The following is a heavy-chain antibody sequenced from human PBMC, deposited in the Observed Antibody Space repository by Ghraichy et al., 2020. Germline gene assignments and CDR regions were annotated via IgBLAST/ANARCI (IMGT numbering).Heavy chain of an antibody. J-gene: IGHJ4*02. Sequence: GGSLRLSCAASGFTFSNYAMSWVRQAPGKGLEWVSAITGSGRSTYYADSVKGRFTISRDNSKNTLYLQMNSLRAEDTAVYYCAKDRREWPHEVDYWGQGTLVTVSS. V-gene: IGHV3-23*01. D-gene: IGHD3-3*01. CDR2: ITGSGRST. CDR1: GFTFSNYA. CDR3: AKDRREWPHEVDY.